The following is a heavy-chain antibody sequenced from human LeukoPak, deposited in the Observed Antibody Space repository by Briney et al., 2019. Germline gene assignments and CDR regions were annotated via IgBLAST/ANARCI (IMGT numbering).Heavy chain of an antibody. Sequence: GSLRLSCAASGLTFSSYGMHWVRQAPGKGLEWVAVISYDGSNKYYADSVKGRFTISRDNSKNTLYLQMNSLRAEDTAVYYCARVSPNTVTTLQYFDYWGQGTLVTVSS. D-gene: IGHD4-17*01. CDR2: ISYDGSNK. V-gene: IGHV3-30*03. CDR3: ARVSPNTVTTLQYFDY. J-gene: IGHJ4*02. CDR1: GLTFSSYG.